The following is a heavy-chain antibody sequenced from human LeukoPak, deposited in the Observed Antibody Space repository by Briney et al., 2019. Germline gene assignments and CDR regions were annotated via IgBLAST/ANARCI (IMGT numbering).Heavy chain of an antibody. Sequence: ASVRVSCKASGYTFTGYYMYWVRQAPGQGLEWMGWINPNSGGTNDAQKFQGRVTMTRDTSISTAHMELSRLRSDDTAVYYCASGLRMFNFDYWGGGPLVVVSS. V-gene: IGHV1-2*02. J-gene: IGHJ4*02. CDR3: ASGLRMFNFDY. CDR2: INPNSGGT. CDR1: GYTFTGYY. D-gene: IGHD3/OR15-3a*01.